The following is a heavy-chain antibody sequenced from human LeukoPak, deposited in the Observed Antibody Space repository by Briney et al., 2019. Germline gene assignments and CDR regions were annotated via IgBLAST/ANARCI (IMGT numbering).Heavy chain of an antibody. V-gene: IGHV3-48*03. CDR2: ISSSGSTI. D-gene: IGHD1-26*01. J-gene: IGHJ6*03. CDR3: ASESGSYYYYYYMDV. CDR1: GFTFSSYE. Sequence: GGSLRLSCAASGFTFSSYEMNWVRQAPGKGLEWVSYISSSGSTIYYADSVKGRFTISRDNAKNSLYLQMNSLRAKDTAVYYCASESGSYYYYYYMDVWGKGTTVTVSS.